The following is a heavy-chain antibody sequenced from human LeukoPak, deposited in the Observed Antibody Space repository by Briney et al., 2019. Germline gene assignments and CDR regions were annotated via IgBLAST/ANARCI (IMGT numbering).Heavy chain of an antibody. CDR3: ARDFATSIGPLRGYYYMDV. CDR1: GGSFSGYY. V-gene: IGHV4-34*01. D-gene: IGHD3-3*02. J-gene: IGHJ6*03. Sequence: PSETLSLTCAVYGGSFSGYYWSWIRQPPGKGLEWIGEINHSGSTNYNPSLKSRVTISVDTSKNQFSLKLSSVTAADTAVYYCARDFATSIGPLRGYYYMDVWGKGTTVTVSS. CDR2: INHSGST.